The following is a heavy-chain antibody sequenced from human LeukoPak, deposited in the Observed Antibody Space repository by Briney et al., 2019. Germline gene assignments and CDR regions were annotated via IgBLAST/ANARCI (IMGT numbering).Heavy chain of an antibody. CDR3: ARDVDASSSLDY. CDR1: GYTFTGFY. J-gene: IGHJ4*02. D-gene: IGHD2-2*01. CDR2: IHPNSGDT. V-gene: IGHV1-2*02. Sequence: ASVRVSCKASGYTFTGFYMHWVRQAPGQGLEWVGWIHPNSGDTTYAQRFQGRVTMTRDTSISTAYMELSSLGSDDTAVYSCARDVDASSSLDYWGQGTLVTVSS.